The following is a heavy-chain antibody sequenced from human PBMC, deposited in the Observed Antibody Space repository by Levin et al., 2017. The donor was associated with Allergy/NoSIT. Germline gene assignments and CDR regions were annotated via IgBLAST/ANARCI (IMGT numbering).Heavy chain of an antibody. CDR3: AKAHYLDLKDNCFDS. Sequence: GGSLRLSCAASGFTFDDYAMHWVRQAPGKALEWVSGISWNAATIAYADSVKGRFTISRDNAKNSLHLQMNSLRPEDTALYYCAKAHYLDLKDNCFDSWGQGTLVTVSS. J-gene: IGHJ5*01. CDR2: ISWNAATI. CDR1: GFTFDDYA. V-gene: IGHV3-9*01. D-gene: IGHD3-10*01.